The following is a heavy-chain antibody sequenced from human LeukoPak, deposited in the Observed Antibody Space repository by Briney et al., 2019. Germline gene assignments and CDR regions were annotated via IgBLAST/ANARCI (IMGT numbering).Heavy chain of an antibody. V-gene: IGHV5-51*01. J-gene: IGHJ2*01. CDR3: ARRYCSGGCYSVTYWFFDL. CDR1: GYSSANYW. CDR2: IYVSDTDT. Sequence: GESLQISCKASGYSSANYWIGWVRQMPGKGLEWMGIIYVSDTDTRYSPSFQGQVTISADKSINTAYLQWSSLKASDTAVYYCARRYCSGGCYSVTYWFFDLWGRGTLVTVSS. D-gene: IGHD2-21*02.